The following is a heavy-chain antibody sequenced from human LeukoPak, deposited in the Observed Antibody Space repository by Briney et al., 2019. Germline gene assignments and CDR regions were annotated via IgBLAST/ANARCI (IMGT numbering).Heavy chain of an antibody. CDR2: IIPIFGTA. J-gene: IGHJ3*02. V-gene: IGHV1-69*13. CDR1: GGTFSSYA. Sequence: ASVKVSCKASGGTFSSYAISWVRQAPGQGLEWMGGIIPIFGTANYAQKFQGRVTITADESTSTAYMELSSLRSEDTAVYYCARLTYYLNAFDIWGQGTMVTVSS. CDR3: ARLTYYLNAFDI. D-gene: IGHD3-10*01.